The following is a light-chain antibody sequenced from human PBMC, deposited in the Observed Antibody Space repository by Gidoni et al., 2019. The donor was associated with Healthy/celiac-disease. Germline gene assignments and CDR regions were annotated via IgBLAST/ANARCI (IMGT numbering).Light chain of an antibody. CDR1: QSISSW. CDR3: QQYNSYPLA. Sequence: DIQMTQSPSTLSASVGDRVTITCRASQSISSWLAWYQQKRGKAPKLLIYKASSLESGVPSRFSGSGSGTEFTLTISSLQPDDFATYYCQQYNSYPLAFGQGTKVEIK. J-gene: IGKJ1*01. CDR2: KAS. V-gene: IGKV1-5*03.